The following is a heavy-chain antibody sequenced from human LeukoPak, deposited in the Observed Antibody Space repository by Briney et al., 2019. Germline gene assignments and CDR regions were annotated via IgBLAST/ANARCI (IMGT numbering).Heavy chain of an antibody. CDR1: GGSFSGYY. CDR3: ARTQRGYSYGFSFDY. V-gene: IGHV4-34*01. J-gene: IGHJ4*02. CDR2: INHSGST. D-gene: IGHD5-18*01. Sequence: SETLSLTCAVHGGSFSGYYWSWIRQPPGEGLEWGGEINHSGSTNYNPSLKSRVTISVDTSKNQFSLKLSSVTAADTAVYYCARTQRGYSYGFSFDYWGQGTLVTVSS.